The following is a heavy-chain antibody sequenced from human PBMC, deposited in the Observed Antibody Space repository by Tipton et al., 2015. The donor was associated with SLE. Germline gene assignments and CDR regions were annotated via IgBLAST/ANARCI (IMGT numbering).Heavy chain of an antibody. J-gene: IGHJ3*02. D-gene: IGHD2-2*01. CDR2: INPSGGPT. CDR3: ARDGGDIVLVPASVRKAVDI. CDR1: GYIFTSYQ. V-gene: IGHV1-46*01. Sequence: QLVQSGAEVKKPGASVKVSCKASGYIFTSYQIHWVRQAPGQGLEWMGMINPSGGPTTNAQKFKGRVTLTKDTSTSTASMQLTSLRSEDTAVYYCARDGGDIVLVPASVRKAVDIWGQGTMVTVSS.